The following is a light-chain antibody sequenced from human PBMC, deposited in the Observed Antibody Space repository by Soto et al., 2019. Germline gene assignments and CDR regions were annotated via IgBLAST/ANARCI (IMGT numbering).Light chain of an antibody. V-gene: IGKV3-15*01. CDR2: GAS. CDR1: QSVSSN. Sequence: EIVMTQSPATLSVSPGERATLSCRASQSVSSNLAWYQQKPGQAPRLLIYGASTRATGSPARFSGSGSGSEFTLTISSLKPEDFAVYYCQPRGNWPLTIGGGTKVDIK. J-gene: IGKJ4*01. CDR3: QPRGNWPLT.